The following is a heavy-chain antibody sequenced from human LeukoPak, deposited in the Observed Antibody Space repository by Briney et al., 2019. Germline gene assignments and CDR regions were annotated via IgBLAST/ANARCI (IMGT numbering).Heavy chain of an antibody. Sequence: SGTLSLTCAVSGGSISSSNCWNWVRQPPGKGLEWIGEIYHNGGTNYNPSLKSRVTISVDKSKNQFSLKLSSVTAADTAVYYCARDVRGYYDSSGYFDYWGQGTLVTVSS. D-gene: IGHD3-22*01. V-gene: IGHV4-4*02. J-gene: IGHJ4*02. CDR1: GGSISSSNC. CDR3: ARDVRGYYDSSGYFDY. CDR2: IYHNGGT.